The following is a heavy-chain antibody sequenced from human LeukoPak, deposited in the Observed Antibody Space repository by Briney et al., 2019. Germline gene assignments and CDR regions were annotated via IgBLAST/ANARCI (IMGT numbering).Heavy chain of an antibody. V-gene: IGHV4-30-2*01. CDR2: TYHSGST. D-gene: IGHD5-18*01. CDR1: GGSISSGGYS. CDR3: ARAFATAMADAFDI. Sequence: SETLSLTCAVSGGSISSGGYSWSWIRQPPGKGLEWIGYTYHSGSTYYNPSLKSRVTISVDRSKNQFSLKLSSVTAADTAVYYCARAFATAMADAFDIWGQGTMVTVSS. J-gene: IGHJ3*02.